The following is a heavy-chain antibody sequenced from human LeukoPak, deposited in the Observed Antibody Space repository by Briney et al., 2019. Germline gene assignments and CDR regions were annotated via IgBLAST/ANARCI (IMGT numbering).Heavy chain of an antibody. CDR2: FDPEDGET. V-gene: IGHV1-24*01. CDR3: AAFYGSKNWFDP. CDR1: GYTLTELS. D-gene: IGHD3-16*01. Sequence: ASVKVSCKVSGYTLTELSMHWVRQAPGKGLGWMGGFDPEDGETIYAQKFQGRVTMTEDTSTDTAYMELSSLRSEDTAVYYCAAFYGSKNWFDPWGQGTLVTVSS. J-gene: IGHJ5*02.